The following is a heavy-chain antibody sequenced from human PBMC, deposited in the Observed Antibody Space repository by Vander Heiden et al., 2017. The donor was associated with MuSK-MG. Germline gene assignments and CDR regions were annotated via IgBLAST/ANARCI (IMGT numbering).Heavy chain of an antibody. J-gene: IGHJ4*02. CDR3: ARDRVASGWYRGGDY. CDR1: GFTFSSYT. CDR2: ISNDGTNK. V-gene: IGHV3-30*04. Sequence: QVQLVESGGGVVQPGRSLRLSCAASGFTFSSYTIHWVRQAPGKGLEWVAVISNDGTNKYYVDSVKGRFTISRDNAKNTRYLQMNSLRAEDTAVYYCARDRVASGWYRGGDYWGQGTLVTVSS. D-gene: IGHD6-19*01.